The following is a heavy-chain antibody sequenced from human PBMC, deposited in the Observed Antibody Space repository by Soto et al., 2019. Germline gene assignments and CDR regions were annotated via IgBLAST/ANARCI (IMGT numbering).Heavy chain of an antibody. V-gene: IGHV1-46*03. Sequence: ASVKVSCKASENTFSSSYLHWVRQAPGQGLEWMGMIHPSGGGATYAQKFLGRVTMTRDTSTSTVFMELSSLRSEDTAIYYCSRGGHITVVTASFDFWGQGTLVTVSS. CDR3: SRGGHITVVTASFDF. CDR1: ENTFSSSY. D-gene: IGHD2-21*02. J-gene: IGHJ4*02. CDR2: IHPSGGGA.